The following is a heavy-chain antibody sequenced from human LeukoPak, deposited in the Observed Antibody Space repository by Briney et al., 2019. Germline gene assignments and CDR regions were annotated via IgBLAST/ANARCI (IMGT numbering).Heavy chain of an antibody. D-gene: IGHD6-19*01. V-gene: IGHV1-24*01. Sequence: GASVKVSCKVSGYTLTELSMHWVRQAPGKGLEWMGGFDPEDGETIYAQKFQGRVTMTEDTSTDTAYMELSSLRSEDTAVYYCATVGYFSGSGWYDVWGKGTTVTVSS. J-gene: IGHJ6*04. CDR2: FDPEDGET. CDR3: ATVGYFSGSGWYDV. CDR1: GYTLTELS.